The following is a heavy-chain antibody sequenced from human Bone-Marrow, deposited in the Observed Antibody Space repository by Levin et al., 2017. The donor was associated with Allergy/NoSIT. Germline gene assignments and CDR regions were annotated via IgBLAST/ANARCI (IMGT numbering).Heavy chain of an antibody. V-gene: IGHV3-20*04. Sequence: ASVKVSCAASQFIFDDHGMSWVRQAPGKGLEWVSGITWNSGTTGYVDSVKGRFTISRDNAKNTLYLQMNSLTVEDTALYYCARVGNYAVVADAFDLWGQGTMVTVSS. CDR3: ARVGNYAVVADAFDL. D-gene: IGHD1-7*01. CDR1: QFIFDDHG. CDR2: ITWNSGTT. J-gene: IGHJ3*01.